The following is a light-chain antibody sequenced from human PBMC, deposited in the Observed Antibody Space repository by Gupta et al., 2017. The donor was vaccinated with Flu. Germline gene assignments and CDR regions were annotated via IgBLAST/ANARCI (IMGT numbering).Light chain of an antibody. CDR2: KDT. Sequence: SYELTQPPSVSVSTGQTASITCSGDNLGDKYACWYQQKPGQSPVLVIYKDTKRPSGTPERFSGSNSGNTATLTISGTQAMDEADYYCQAWDSTTGVFGTGTKVTGL. V-gene: IGLV3-1*01. J-gene: IGLJ1*01. CDR3: QAWDSTTGV. CDR1: NLGDKY.